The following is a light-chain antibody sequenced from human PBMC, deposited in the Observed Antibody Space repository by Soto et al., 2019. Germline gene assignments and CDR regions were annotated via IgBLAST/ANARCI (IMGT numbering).Light chain of an antibody. CDR3: QSFDSSLSVV. Sequence: QSVLTQPLSVSGAPGQRVTISCTGSSSNIGAGYDVHWYQQLPGRAPKLLIYGNTNRPSGVPDRFSGSRSGTSASLAITGLQAEDEADYYCQSFDSSLSVVFGGGTKLTVL. CDR1: SSNIGAGYD. V-gene: IGLV1-40*01. CDR2: GNT. J-gene: IGLJ2*01.